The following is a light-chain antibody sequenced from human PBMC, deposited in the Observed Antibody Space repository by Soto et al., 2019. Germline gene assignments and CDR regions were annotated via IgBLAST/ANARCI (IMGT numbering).Light chain of an antibody. J-gene: IGKJ1*01. CDR3: QQYTSYWT. CDR1: QSISSW. V-gene: IGKV1-5*01. CDR2: DAS. Sequence: DIQMTQSPSTLSASVGDRVTITCRASQSISSWLAWYQQKPGKAPKLLIYDASSLESGVPSRFSGSGSGTEFPLTISSRQPDDFATYYCQQYTSYWTFGQGTKVEIK.